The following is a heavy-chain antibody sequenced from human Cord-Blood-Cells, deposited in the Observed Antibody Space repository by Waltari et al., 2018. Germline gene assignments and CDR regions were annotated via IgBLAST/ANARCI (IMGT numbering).Heavy chain of an antibody. CDR2: IYWDDDK. V-gene: IGHV2-5*02. Sequence: QITLKESGPTLVNPTQTLTLTCTFSGFSLSTSGVGVGWIRQPPGNALEWLALIYWDDDKRYSPSLKSRLTITNDTSKKRVVRTRTNMDAVDTASYDCAHSDYNNYFDYWGQGTLVTVSS. CDR1: GFSLSTSGVG. CDR3: AHSDYNNYFDY. J-gene: IGHJ4*02. D-gene: IGHD4-4*01.